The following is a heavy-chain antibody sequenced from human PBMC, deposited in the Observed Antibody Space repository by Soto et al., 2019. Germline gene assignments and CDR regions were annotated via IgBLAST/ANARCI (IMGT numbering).Heavy chain of an antibody. J-gene: IGHJ6*02. V-gene: IGHV1-69*13. CDR2: IIPIFGTA. CDR1: GGTFNSYA. CDR3: ARGYCSGGSCYTYYYYYGMDV. D-gene: IGHD2-15*01. Sequence: SVKVSCKASGGTFNSYAISWVRQAPGQGLEWMGGIIPIFGTANYAQKFQGRVTITADESTSTAYMELSSLRSEDTAVYYCARGYCSGGSCYTYYYYYGMDVWGQGTTVTAP.